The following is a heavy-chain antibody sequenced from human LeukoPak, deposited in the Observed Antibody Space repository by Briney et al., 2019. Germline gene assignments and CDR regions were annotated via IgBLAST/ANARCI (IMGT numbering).Heavy chain of an antibody. CDR3: AKGGYSSSYFDY. J-gene: IGHJ4*02. D-gene: IGHD2-2*01. CDR1: GFTFSNYA. Sequence: GGSLRLSCAASGFTFSNYAMTWVRQAPGKGLEWVSSTGPVHYADSVKGRFTISRDDSKNTLFLQMNSLRAEDTAIYYCAKGGYSSSYFDYWGQGILVTVSS. V-gene: IGHV3-23*01. CDR2: STGPV.